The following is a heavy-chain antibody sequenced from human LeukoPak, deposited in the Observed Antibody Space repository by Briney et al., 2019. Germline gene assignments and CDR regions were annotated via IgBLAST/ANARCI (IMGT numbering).Heavy chain of an antibody. J-gene: IGHJ4*02. CDR3: AKESKTVTTPLVDY. CDR1: GFTFSSYA. D-gene: IGHD4-17*01. Sequence: GGSLRLSCAASGFTFSSYAMSWVRQAPGKGLEWVSAISAGGGSTYYADSVRGRFTISRDNSRNTLYLQMNSLRAEDTAVYYCAKESKTVTTPLVDYWGQGALVTVSS. CDR2: ISAGGGST. V-gene: IGHV3-23*01.